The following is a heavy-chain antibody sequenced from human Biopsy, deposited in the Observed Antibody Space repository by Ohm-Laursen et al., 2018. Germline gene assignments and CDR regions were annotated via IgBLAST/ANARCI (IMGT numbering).Heavy chain of an antibody. CDR1: GGSIISYY. D-gene: IGHD3-3*01. J-gene: IGHJ5*02. CDR2: VYNGGIT. CDR3: ARTPRDSFWSGSYKRGLWFDP. V-gene: IGHV4-59*01. Sequence: GTLSLTCSVSGGSIISYYWTWIRQPPRKGLEWIGHVYNGGITNYNPSLKSRVTISKDTSKNQFSLQVNSVTAADTAVYYCARTPRDSFWSGSYKRGLWFDPWGQGTLVIVSS.